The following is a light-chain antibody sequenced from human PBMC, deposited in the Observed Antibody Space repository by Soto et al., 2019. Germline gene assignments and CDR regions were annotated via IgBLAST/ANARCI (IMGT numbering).Light chain of an antibody. CDR1: SPNIGSNY. V-gene: IGLV1-47*01. Sequence: QSVLTQPPSASGTPGQRVTISCSGSSPNIGSNYVYWYQQLPGTAPKLLIYSDAQRPSGVPDRISGSKSGTSASLAIRGLRSEDEGDYYCSSYTSSSTLGVFGTGTKLTVL. J-gene: IGLJ1*01. CDR2: SDA. CDR3: SSYTSSSTLGV.